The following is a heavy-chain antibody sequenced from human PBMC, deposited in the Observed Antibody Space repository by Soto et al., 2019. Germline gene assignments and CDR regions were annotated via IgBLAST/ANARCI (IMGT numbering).Heavy chain of an antibody. J-gene: IGHJ4*02. CDR1: WCPLSRGWYY. D-gene: IGHD3-10*01. CDR3: ARLYGSGCY. Sequence: SSGAPSPPLPVFWCPLSRGWYYWGWIRQHPGKGLEWIGYIYYSGSTYYNPSLKSRVTISVDTSKNQFSLKLSSVTAADTAVYYCARLYGSGCYWGQGTLVTVSS. V-gene: IGHV4-31*03. CDR2: IYYSGST.